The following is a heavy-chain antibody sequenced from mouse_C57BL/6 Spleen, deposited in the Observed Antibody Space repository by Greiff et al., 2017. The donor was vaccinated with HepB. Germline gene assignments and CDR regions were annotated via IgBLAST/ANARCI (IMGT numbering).Heavy chain of an antibody. CDR1: GFTFSSYA. V-gene: IGHV5-4*03. Sequence: EVKLQESGGGLVKPGGSLKLSCAASGFTFSSYAMSWVRQTPEKRLEWVATISDGGSYTYYPDNVKGRFTISRDNAKNNLYLQMSHLKSEDTAMYYCARGGGYYYGSSYEIDYWGQGTTLTVSS. CDR3: ARGGGYYYGSSYEIDY. CDR2: ISDGGSYT. D-gene: IGHD1-1*01. J-gene: IGHJ2*01.